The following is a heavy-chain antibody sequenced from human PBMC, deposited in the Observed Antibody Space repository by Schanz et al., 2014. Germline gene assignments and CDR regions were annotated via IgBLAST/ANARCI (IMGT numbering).Heavy chain of an antibody. D-gene: IGHD6-13*01. Sequence: EVQLLESGGGLVQPGGSLRLSCLASGFAFSSYGMNWLRQAPGKGLEWVGRIKGKTDGGTADYAAPMKGRFTISRDDSQSTLYLQMNSLKIEDTAVYYCATASSPVREAGAGSSFHLWGQGTLVTVSS. CDR2: IKGKTDGGTA. CDR1: GFAFSSYG. V-gene: IGHV3-15*01. CDR3: ATASSPVREAGAGSSFHL. J-gene: IGHJ5*02.